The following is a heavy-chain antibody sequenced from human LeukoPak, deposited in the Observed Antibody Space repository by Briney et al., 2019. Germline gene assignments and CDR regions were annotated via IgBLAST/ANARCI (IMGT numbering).Heavy chain of an antibody. V-gene: IGHV3-30*03. D-gene: IGHD3-10*01. CDR2: ISFDGSNK. CDR1: GFIFSSYA. CDR3: ARDYYGSGSYYTAYGMDV. Sequence: GRSLRLSCAASGFIFSSYAMHWVRQAPGKGLEWVAVISFDGSNKYYSDSVKGRFTISRDNSKNTLYLQMNSLRAEDTAVYYCARDYYGSGSYYTAYGMDVWGQGTTVTVSS. J-gene: IGHJ6*02.